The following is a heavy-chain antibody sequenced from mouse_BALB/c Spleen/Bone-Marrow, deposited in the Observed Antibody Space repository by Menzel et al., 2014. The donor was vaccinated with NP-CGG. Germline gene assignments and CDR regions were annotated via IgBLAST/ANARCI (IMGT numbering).Heavy chain of an antibody. CDR2: IDPSDSYT. J-gene: IGHJ3*01. D-gene: IGHD2-4*01. Sequence: QVHVKQSGVEFVKPGASVKLSCKASGYTFTSYWMHWVKQRPGQGLEWIGEIDPSDSYTKYNQNSKGKATLTVAKSSSTAYMQLSSLTSEDSAVYYCARTYYDYDWFAYWGQGTLVTVSA. CDR3: ARTYYDYDWFAY. CDR1: GYTFTSYW. V-gene: IGHV1-69*02.